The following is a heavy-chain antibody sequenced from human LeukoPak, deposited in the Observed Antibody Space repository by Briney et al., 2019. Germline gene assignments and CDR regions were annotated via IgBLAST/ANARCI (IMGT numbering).Heavy chain of an antibody. CDR2: IRSKTDGGTT. D-gene: IGHD3-10*01. CDR3: TTGLSGS. V-gene: IGHV3-15*01. Sequence: TGGSLRLSCAASGFTFSSYAMSWVRQAPGKGLEWVGRIRSKTDGGTTDYAAPVKGRFTVSRDDSKNTLYLQMNSLKTEDTAVYYCTTGLSGSWGQGTLVTVSS. J-gene: IGHJ4*02. CDR1: GFTFSSYA.